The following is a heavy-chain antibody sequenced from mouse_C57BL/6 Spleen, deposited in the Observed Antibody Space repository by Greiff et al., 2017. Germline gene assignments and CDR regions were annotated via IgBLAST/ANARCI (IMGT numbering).Heavy chain of an antibody. D-gene: IGHD3-2*02. CDR1: GYTFTSYW. CDR2: IDPSDSYT. V-gene: IGHV1-50*01. CDR3: ARRSSGYVIAY. J-gene: IGHJ3*01. Sequence: QVQLQQPGAELVKPGASVKLSCKASGYTFTSYWMQWVKQRPGQGLEWIGEIDPSDSYTNYNQKFKGKAALTVDTSSSTAYMQLSSLTSEDSAVYYCARRSSGYVIAYWGQGTLVTVSA.